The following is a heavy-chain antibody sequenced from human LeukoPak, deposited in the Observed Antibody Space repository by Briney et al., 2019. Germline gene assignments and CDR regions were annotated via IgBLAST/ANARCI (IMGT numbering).Heavy chain of an antibody. V-gene: IGHV4-39*07. CDR2: IYYSGST. CDR3: AKEYRLLLWFGELLSWEVDDYFDY. J-gene: IGHJ4*02. D-gene: IGHD3-10*01. CDR1: GGSISSSSYY. Sequence: PETLSLTCTVSGGSISSSSYYWGWIRQPPGKGLEWIGSIYYSGSTYYNPSLKSRVTISVDTSKNQFSLKLSSVTAADTAVYYCAKEYRLLLWFGELLSWEVDDYFDYWGQGTLVTVSS.